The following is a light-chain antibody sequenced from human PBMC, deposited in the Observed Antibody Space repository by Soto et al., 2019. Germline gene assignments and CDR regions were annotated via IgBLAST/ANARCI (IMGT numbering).Light chain of an antibody. CDR1: QSFRGL. J-gene: IGKJ4*01. V-gene: IGKV3-11*01. CDR2: DAS. CDR3: QQFSSYPLT. Sequence: EVVLTQSPVTLSLSPGERATLSCRASQSFRGLLAWYQQKPGQAPRLLIYDASSRATGIPARFSGSGSGTDFTLTISSLEPEDFAVYYCQQFSSYPLTFGGGTKVDIK.